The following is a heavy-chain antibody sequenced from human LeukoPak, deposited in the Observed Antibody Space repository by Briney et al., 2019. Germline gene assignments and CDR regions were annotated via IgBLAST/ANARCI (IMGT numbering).Heavy chain of an antibody. CDR2: IYSGGST. Sequence: GGSLRLSCAASGFTFSSYSMDWVRQAPGKGLEWVSVIYSGGSTYYADSVKGRFTISRDNSKNTLYLQMNSLRAEDTAVYYCAREGYSSGWYYFDYWGQGTLVTVSS. V-gene: IGHV3-53*01. D-gene: IGHD6-19*01. J-gene: IGHJ4*02. CDR3: AREGYSSGWYYFDY. CDR1: GFTFSSYS.